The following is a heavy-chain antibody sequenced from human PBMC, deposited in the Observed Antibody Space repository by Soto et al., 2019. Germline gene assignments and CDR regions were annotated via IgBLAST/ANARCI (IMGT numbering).Heavy chain of an antibody. J-gene: IGHJ4*02. CDR1: GYTFISYA. CDR3: ARDTGDGTFDF. Sequence: ASVKVSCKASGYTFISYAMHWVRQAPGQRLEWMGWINAGYGNTKSSQKFQDRVTISRDTSASTAYMELTSLRSEDTAVYYCARDTGDGTFDFWVQGTLVTVSS. D-gene: IGHD7-27*01. CDR2: INAGYGNT. V-gene: IGHV1-3*01.